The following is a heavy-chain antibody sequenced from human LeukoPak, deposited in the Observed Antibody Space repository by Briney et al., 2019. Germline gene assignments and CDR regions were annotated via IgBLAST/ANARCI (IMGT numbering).Heavy chain of an antibody. CDR1: GFTFRSYW. Sequence: GGSLRLPCAASGFTFRSYWMTWVRQAPGKGLEWVANIKRDGSEKHYVDSVWGRFTISRDNAKSSLYLQLNSLRAEDTAVYYCARDVTYYDSSYYYDAFDLWGQGTMVTVSS. V-gene: IGHV3-7*01. D-gene: IGHD3-22*01. J-gene: IGHJ3*01. CDR2: IKRDGSEK. CDR3: ARDVTYYDSSYYYDAFDL.